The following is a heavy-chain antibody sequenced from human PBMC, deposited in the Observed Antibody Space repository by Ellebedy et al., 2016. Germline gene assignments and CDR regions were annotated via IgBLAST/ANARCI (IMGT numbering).Heavy chain of an antibody. Sequence: SVKVSCXASGYTFTSYYMHWVRQAPGQGLEWMGGIIPIFGTANYAQKFQGRVTITADKSTSTAYMELSSLRSEDTAVYYCAREHDSSGKHDAFDIWGQGTMVTVSS. CDR3: AREHDSSGKHDAFDI. V-gene: IGHV1-69*06. D-gene: IGHD3-22*01. CDR1: GYTFTSYY. J-gene: IGHJ3*02. CDR2: IIPIFGTA.